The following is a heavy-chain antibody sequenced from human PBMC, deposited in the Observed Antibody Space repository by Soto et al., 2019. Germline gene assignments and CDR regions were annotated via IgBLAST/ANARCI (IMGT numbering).Heavy chain of an antibody. CDR1: GFTFSSYG. J-gene: IGHJ6*02. D-gene: IGHD2-8*01. V-gene: IGHV3-30*18. CDR3: AKDHGYYYYGMDV. Sequence: QVQLVESGGGVVQPGRSLKLSCAASGFTFSSYGMHWVRQAPGKGLEWVAVISYDGSNKYYADSVKGRFTISRDNSKNTLYLQMNSLRAEDTAVYYCAKDHGYYYYGMDVWGQGTTVTVS. CDR2: ISYDGSNK.